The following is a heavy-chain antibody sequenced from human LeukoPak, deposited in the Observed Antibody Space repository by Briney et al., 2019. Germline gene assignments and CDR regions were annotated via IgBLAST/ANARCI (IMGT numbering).Heavy chain of an antibody. CDR2: ISSSSSYI. V-gene: IGHV3-21*01. CDR1: GFTVSSNY. J-gene: IGHJ4*02. Sequence: GGSLRLSCAASGFTVSSNYMNWVRQAPGKGLEWVSSISSSSSYIYYADSEKGRFTISRDNAKNSLYLQMNSLRAEDTAVYYCARWGYYDSSGYYSGQGTLVTVSS. D-gene: IGHD3-22*01. CDR3: ARWGYYDSSGYY.